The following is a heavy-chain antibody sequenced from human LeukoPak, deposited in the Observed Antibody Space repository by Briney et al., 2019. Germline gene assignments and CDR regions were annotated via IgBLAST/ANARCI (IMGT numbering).Heavy chain of an antibody. Sequence: SETLSLTCAVYGGSFSGYYWSWIRQPPGKGLESIGSIYYSRSTYYSPSLKSRVTISVDTSKNQFPLKLTSVTAADTAVYYCARRKGFGEGYFDSWGQGTLVTVSS. D-gene: IGHD3-10*01. J-gene: IGHJ4*02. V-gene: IGHV4-34*01. CDR1: GGSFSGYY. CDR3: ARRKGFGEGYFDS. CDR2: IYYSRST.